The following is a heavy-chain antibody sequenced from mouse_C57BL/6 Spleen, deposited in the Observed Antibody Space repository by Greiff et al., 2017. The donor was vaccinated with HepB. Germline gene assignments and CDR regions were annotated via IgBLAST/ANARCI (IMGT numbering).Heavy chain of an antibody. CDR1: GYTFTSYW. J-gene: IGHJ3*01. D-gene: IGHD1-1*01. Sequence: QVQLQQPGAELVKPGASVKLSCKASGYTFTSYWMHWVKQRPGQGLEWIGMIHPNSGSTNNNEKFKSKATLTVDNSSSTAYMQLSSLTSEDSAVYYCARWITTVVATNAYWGQGTLVTVSA. V-gene: IGHV1-64*01. CDR3: ARWITTVVATNAY. CDR2: IHPNSGST.